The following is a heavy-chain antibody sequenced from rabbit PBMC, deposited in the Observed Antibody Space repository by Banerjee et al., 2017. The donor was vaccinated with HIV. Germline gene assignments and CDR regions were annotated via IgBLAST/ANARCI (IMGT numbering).Heavy chain of an antibody. CDR2: IDAGSNGNT. D-gene: IGHD4-1*01. V-gene: IGHV1S45*01. CDR1: GFDFSGGYY. Sequence: QEQLVESGGGLVQPEGSLTLTCKASGFDFSGGYYMCWVRQAPGKGLEWIACIDAGSNGNTYYASWAKGRFTVSKTSSTTVTLQMTSLTAADTATYFCARDLAGVIGWNFNLWGPGTLVTVS. J-gene: IGHJ4*01. CDR3: ARDLAGVIGWNFNL.